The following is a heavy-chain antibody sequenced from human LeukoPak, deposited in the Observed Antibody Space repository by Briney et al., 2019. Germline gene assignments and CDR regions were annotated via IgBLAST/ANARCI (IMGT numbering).Heavy chain of an antibody. Sequence: SETLSLTCTVSGGSISSYYWSWIRQPPGKGLEWMGYIYYSGSTNYNPSLKSRVTISVDTSKNQFSLKLSSVTAADTAIYYCARDSTSSDEDNWFDPWGQGTLVTVSS. CDR3: ARDSTSSDEDNWFDP. V-gene: IGHV4-59*01. D-gene: IGHD2-2*01. CDR1: GGSISSYY. J-gene: IGHJ5*02. CDR2: IYYSGST.